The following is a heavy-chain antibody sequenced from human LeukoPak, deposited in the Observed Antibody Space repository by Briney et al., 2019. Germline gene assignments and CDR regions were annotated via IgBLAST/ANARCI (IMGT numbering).Heavy chain of an antibody. J-gene: IGHJ1*01. CDR3: ARDQNFQQ. CDR1: GFTFSSYG. V-gene: IGHV3-7*01. CDR2: IKEDGSVK. Sequence: PGGSLRLSCAASGFTFSSYGMHWVRQAPGKGLEWVANIKEDGSVKYYVDSVKGRFTISRDNTKNSLYLQMNSLRVEDTAVYYCARDQNFQQWGQGTLVTVSS.